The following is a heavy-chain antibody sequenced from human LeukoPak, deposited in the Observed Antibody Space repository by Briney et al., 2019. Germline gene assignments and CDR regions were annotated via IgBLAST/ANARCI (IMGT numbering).Heavy chain of an antibody. CDR1: GFIFNDYV. J-gene: IGHJ4*02. Sequence: GGSLRLSCAASGFIFNDYVIHWVRQAPGKGLEWVAVTSYDETNKHCADSAKGRFTISRDNSKNTLYLQMNSLRADDTAIYYCARGGYSSSWLPDNWGQGTLVIVSS. V-gene: IGHV3-30-3*01. CDR3: ARGGYSSSWLPDN. D-gene: IGHD6-13*01. CDR2: TSYDETNK.